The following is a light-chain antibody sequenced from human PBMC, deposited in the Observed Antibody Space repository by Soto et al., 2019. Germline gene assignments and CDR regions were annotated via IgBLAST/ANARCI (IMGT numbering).Light chain of an antibody. CDR2: GAS. CDR3: QQYNFWPLT. J-gene: IGKJ4*01. V-gene: IGKV3-15*01. Sequence: EIVLTQSPGTLSLSPGERATLSCRASQSVSSTYLIWYQQKPGQAPRLLIYGASTRATGIPARFGGSGSGTEFTLTITSLQSEDFAVYYCQQYNFWPLTFGGGTKVDIK. CDR1: QSVSSTY.